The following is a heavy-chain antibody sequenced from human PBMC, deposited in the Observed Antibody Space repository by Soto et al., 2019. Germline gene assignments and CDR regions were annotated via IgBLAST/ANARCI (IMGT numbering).Heavy chain of an antibody. V-gene: IGHV1-69*08. J-gene: IGHJ4*02. D-gene: IGHD6-19*01. CDR1: GGTFSSYT. CDR2: IIPILGIA. CDR3: AREPILGYSSGSYYFDY. Sequence: QVQLVQSGAEVKKPGSSVKVSCKASGGTFSSYTISWVRQAPGQGLEWMGRIIPILGIANYAQKFQGRVTITADKSTSTAYMELSSLRSEDTAVYYCAREPILGYSSGSYYFDYWGQGTLVTVSS.